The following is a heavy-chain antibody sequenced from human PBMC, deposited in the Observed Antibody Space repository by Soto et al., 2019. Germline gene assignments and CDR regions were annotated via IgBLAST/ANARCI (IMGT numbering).Heavy chain of an antibody. D-gene: IGHD5-12*01. Sequence: SVNVSCKASGGTFSIYTISWVRQAPGQGLEWMGRIIPILGIANYAQKFQGRVTITADKSTSTAYMELSSLRSEDTAVYYCAREMATIGMGFYYWGQGTLVTVSS. CDR3: AREMATIGMGFYY. J-gene: IGHJ4*02. CDR2: IIPILGIA. V-gene: IGHV1-69*04. CDR1: GGTFSIYT.